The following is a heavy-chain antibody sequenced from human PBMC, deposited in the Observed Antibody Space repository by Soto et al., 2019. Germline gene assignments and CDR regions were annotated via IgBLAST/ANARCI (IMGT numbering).Heavy chain of an antibody. D-gene: IGHD2-8*01. CDR1: GGSISSSDFY. J-gene: IGHJ2*01. CDR2: MYYSGTT. V-gene: IGHV4-39*02. Sequence: PSETLSLTCTVSGGSISSSDFYWGWLRQPPGKGLDFIGSMYYSGTTYYNPSLKNRITISVDTSKNQFSLKLISVTAADTAVYYCAREIMPLTNDWYFDLWGRGTLVTVSS. CDR3: AREIMPLTNDWYFDL.